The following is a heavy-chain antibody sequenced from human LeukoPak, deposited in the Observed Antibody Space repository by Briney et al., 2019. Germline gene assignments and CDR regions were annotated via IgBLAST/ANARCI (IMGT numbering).Heavy chain of an antibody. V-gene: IGHV6-1*01. D-gene: IGHD3-10*01. CDR3: AREVAIIRGVRNGFDS. J-gene: IGHJ5*01. Sequence: SQTLSLTCGISGDSVSSNDAAWSWIRQSPSRGLEWLGRTFYRSKWYYDYAPSVRSRITINPDTSKSQFSLQLDSVTPEDTAVYYCAREVAIIRGVRNGFDSWGPGILVTVSS. CDR2: TFYRSKWYY. CDR1: GDSVSSNDAA.